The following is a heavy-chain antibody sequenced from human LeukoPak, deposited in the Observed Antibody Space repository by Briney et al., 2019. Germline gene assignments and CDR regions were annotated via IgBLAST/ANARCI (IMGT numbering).Heavy chain of an antibody. CDR1: GGSFSGYY. V-gene: IGHV4-34*01. CDR3: ARDLGVMVRAFDI. J-gene: IGHJ3*02. Sequence: SETLSLTCAVYGGSFSGYYWRWISQPPGKGLEWIGEINHGGSTNYNPSLKSRVTISVDTSKNQISLKLSSVTAADTAVYYCARDLGVMVRAFDIWGQGTMVTVSS. D-gene: IGHD5-18*01. CDR2: INHGGST.